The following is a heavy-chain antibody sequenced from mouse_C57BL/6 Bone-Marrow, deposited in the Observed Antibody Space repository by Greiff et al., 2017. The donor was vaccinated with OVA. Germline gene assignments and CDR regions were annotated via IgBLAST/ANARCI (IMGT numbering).Heavy chain of an antibody. Sequence: QVQLKQSGAELVRPGASVTLSCKASGYTFTDYEMHWVKQTPVHGLEWIGAIDPETGGTAYNQKFKGKAILTADKSSSTAYMELRSLTSEHSAVYSCTSYCGSCGDFDYWGQGTALTVTS. CDR1: GYTFTDYE. V-gene: IGHV1-15*01. D-gene: IGHD1-1*02. J-gene: IGHJ2*01. CDR2: IDPETGGT. CDR3: TSYCGSCGDFDY.